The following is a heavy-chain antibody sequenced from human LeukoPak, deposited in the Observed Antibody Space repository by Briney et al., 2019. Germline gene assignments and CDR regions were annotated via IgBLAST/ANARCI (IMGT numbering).Heavy chain of an antibody. Sequence: PGGSLRLSCAASGFTFSSYWMSWVRQAPGKGLEWVANIKQDGSEKYYVDSVKGRFTISRDNAKNSLYLQMNSLRAEDTAVYYCARGRYGGNRPFDYWGQGTLVTVSS. CDR1: GFTFSSYW. D-gene: IGHD4-23*01. CDR3: ARGRYGGNRPFDY. CDR2: IKQDGSEK. V-gene: IGHV3-7*01. J-gene: IGHJ4*02.